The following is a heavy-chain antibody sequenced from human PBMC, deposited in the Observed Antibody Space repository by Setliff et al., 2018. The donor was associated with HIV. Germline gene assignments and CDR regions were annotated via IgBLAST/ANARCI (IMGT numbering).Heavy chain of an antibody. Sequence: PGGSLRLSCAASGFTFSNYVINWVRQAPGKGLEWISGISGSGVNSYYADSVKGRFTISRDNSKNTVYLQMNSLRAEDTAVYYCARDPRSDGSFDYWGQGTLVTVSS. V-gene: IGHV3-23*01. D-gene: IGHD3-10*01. CDR1: GFTFSNYV. CDR3: ARDPRSDGSFDY. J-gene: IGHJ4*02. CDR2: ISGSGVNS.